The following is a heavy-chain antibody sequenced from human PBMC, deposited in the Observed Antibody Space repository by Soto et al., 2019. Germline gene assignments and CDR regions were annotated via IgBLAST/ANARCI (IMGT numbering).Heavy chain of an antibody. CDR1: GGSISSSSYS. CDR3: ARLSYGGNSWSYYYYYGMDV. J-gene: IGHJ6*02. CDR2: IYYSGST. D-gene: IGHD4-17*01. V-gene: IGHV4-39*01. Sequence: SETLSLTCTVSGGSISSSSYSWGWIRQPPGKVLEWIGSIYYSGSTYYNPSLKSRVTISVDTSKNQFSLKLSSVTAADTAVYYCARLSYGGNSWSYYYYYGMDVWGQGTTVTVSS.